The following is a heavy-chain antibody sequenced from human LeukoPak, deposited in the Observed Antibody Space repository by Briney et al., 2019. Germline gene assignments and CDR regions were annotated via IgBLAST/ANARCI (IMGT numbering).Heavy chain of an antibody. CDR3: ARVGPEDDFWSDKLDYFDY. CDR2: IFYTGII. V-gene: IGHV4-59*11. J-gene: IGHJ4*02. Sequence: SETLSLTCSVSGGSISGHYWSWIRQPPGRGLEWIGDIFYTGIINYSPSLNSRVTISVDTSKNQFSLKLSSVTAADTAVYYCARVGPEDDFWSDKLDYFDYWGQGTLVTVSS. D-gene: IGHD3-3*01. CDR1: GGSISGHY.